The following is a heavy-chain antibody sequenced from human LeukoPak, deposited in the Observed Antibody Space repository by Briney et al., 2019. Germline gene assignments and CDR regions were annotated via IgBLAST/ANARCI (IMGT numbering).Heavy chain of an antibody. J-gene: IGHJ4*02. D-gene: IGHD2-2*01. CDR2: ISGSGGST. Sequence: GRSLRLSSAASGFTFSSYGMHWVRQAPGKGLEWVSAISGSGGSTFYADSVKGRFTISRDNSKNTLYLQMNSLRAEDTAVYYCAKGPVVPAATYCFDYWGQGTLVTVSS. CDR3: AKGPVVPAATYCFDY. CDR1: GFTFSSYG. V-gene: IGHV3-23*01.